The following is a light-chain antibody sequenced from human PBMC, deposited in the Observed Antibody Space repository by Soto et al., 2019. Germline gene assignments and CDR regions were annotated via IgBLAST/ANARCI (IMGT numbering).Light chain of an antibody. V-gene: IGKV3-11*01. Sequence: EIVLTQSPATLSLSPGERATLSCRASQSVSNYLAWYQQKPGQAPRLLLYDASNRATGIPARFSGSGSGTDFTLTISSLEPEDFAVYYCQRYNNWPLTFGGGTKVESK. J-gene: IGKJ4*01. CDR1: QSVSNY. CDR2: DAS. CDR3: QRYNNWPLT.